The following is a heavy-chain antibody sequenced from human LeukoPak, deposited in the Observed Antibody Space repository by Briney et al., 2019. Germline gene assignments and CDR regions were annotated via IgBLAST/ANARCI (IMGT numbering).Heavy chain of an antibody. CDR3: AEDSDY. CDR2: IPYDGSDK. CDR1: GFSFSTYA. V-gene: IGHV3-30*02. J-gene: IGHJ4*02. Sequence: TGGSLRLSRAASGFSFSTYAMHWVRQAPGKRLEWVAFIPYDGSDKYYADSVKGRFTISRDNSKNSLYLQMNSLRAEDTAVYYCAEDSDYWGQGTLVTVSS.